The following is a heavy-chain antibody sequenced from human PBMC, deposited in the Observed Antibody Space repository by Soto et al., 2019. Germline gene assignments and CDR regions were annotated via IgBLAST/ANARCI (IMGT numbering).Heavy chain of an antibody. J-gene: IGHJ4*02. CDR2: INHSGST. CDR1: GGSFSGYY. D-gene: IGHD1-7*01. V-gene: IGHV4-34*01. Sequence: QVQLQQWGAGLLKPSETLSLTCAVYGGSFSGYYWGWIRQPPGKGLEWIGEINHSGSTNYNPSLKSRVTISVDTSKNQFSLKLSSVTAADTAVYYCARGQPKYNWNYGYYFDYWGQGTLVTVSS. CDR3: ARGQPKYNWNYGYYFDY.